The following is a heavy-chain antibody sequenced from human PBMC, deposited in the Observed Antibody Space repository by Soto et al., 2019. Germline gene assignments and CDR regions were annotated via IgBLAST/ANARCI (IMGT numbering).Heavy chain of an antibody. CDR2: INPNSGGT. CDR1: GYTFTGYY. V-gene: IGHV1-2*04. D-gene: IGHD5-12*01. CDR3: ARGPGSGYDFGYYYGMDV. J-gene: IGHJ6*02. Sequence: ASVKVSCKASGYTFTGYYMHWVRQAPGQGLEWMGWINPNSGGTNYAQKFQGWVTMTRDTSISTAYMELSRLRSDDTAVYYCARGPGSGYDFGYYYGMDVWGQGTTVTVSS.